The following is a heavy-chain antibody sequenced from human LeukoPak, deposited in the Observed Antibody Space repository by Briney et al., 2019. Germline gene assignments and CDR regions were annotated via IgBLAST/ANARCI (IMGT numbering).Heavy chain of an antibody. Sequence: SETLSLTSAVSGYSISSGYYWGWIRPPPGKGLEWIGSIYHTGSTYYNPSLQSRVTISLDSPKNQFSLKLTSVTAADTAVYYCASGGAAVVMALTYYFDTWGQGTPVTVCS. V-gene: IGHV4-38-2*01. CDR2: IYHTGST. CDR1: GYSISSGYY. CDR3: ASGGAAVVMALTYYFDT. J-gene: IGHJ4*02. D-gene: IGHD3-22*01.